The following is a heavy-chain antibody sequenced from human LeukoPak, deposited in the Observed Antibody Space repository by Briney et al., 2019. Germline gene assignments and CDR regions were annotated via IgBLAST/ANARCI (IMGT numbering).Heavy chain of an antibody. CDR2: FDPEDGET. D-gene: IGHD6-19*01. CDR1: GYTLTELS. Sequence: GASVKVSCKVSGYTLTELSMHWVRQAPGKGLEWMGGFDPEDGETIYAQKFQGRVTITADKSTSTAYMELSSLRSEDTAVYYCARVRDAAVADFDYWGQGTPVTVSS. CDR3: ARVRDAAVADFDY. V-gene: IGHV1-24*01. J-gene: IGHJ4*02.